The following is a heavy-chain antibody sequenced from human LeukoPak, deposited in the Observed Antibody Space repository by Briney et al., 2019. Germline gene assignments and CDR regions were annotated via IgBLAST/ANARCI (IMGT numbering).Heavy chain of an antibody. Sequence: QRGGSLRLSCSASGFTFTSFAMHWARQAPGKGLECVSSISSNGGTTYYADSVESRFSISRDNSKNTLYLQMSSLRPEDTAVYFCVKGYSSNYYSSLDPWGQRTLVTVSS. CDR1: GFTFTSFA. J-gene: IGHJ5*02. CDR3: VKGYSSNYYSSLDP. V-gene: IGHV3-64D*09. D-gene: IGHD3-22*01. CDR2: ISSNGGTT.